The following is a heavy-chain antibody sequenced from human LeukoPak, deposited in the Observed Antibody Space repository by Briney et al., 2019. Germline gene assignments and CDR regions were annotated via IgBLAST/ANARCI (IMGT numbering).Heavy chain of an antibody. D-gene: IGHD2-15*01. Sequence: GGSLRLSCAASGFTFSSYSMNWVRQAPGKGLEWVSVIYSGGSTYYADSVKGRFTISRHNSKNTLYLQMNSLRAEDTAVYYCARDCSGGSCYSLNGAFDIWGQGTMVTVSS. CDR2: IYSGGST. CDR1: GFTFSSYS. J-gene: IGHJ3*02. CDR3: ARDCSGGSCYSLNGAFDI. V-gene: IGHV3-53*04.